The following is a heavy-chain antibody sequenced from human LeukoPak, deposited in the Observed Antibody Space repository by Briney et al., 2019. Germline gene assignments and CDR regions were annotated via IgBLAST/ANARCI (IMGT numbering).Heavy chain of an antibody. CDR1: GFVFSTYG. D-gene: IGHD2-21*01. J-gene: IGHJ4*02. CDR2: VGQDATQK. V-gene: IGHV3-30*02. CDR3: ARGRFGGAYPIPQIDC. Sequence: PGGSLRHSCAASGFVFSTYGMHCVRQAPDKGLEWVAFVGQDATQKYYAHSVRGRFTISRDNSKNTLFLQMNSVRGEDTALYYCARGRFGGAYPIPQIDCWGQGTLITVSS.